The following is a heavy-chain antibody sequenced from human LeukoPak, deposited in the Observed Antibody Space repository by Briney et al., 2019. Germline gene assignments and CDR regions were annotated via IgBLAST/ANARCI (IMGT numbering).Heavy chain of an antibody. CDR3: ARAADYDSSGYYYDRNAFDI. V-gene: IGHV4-59*01. CDR2: IYYSGST. CDR1: GGSISSYY. Sequence: SETLSLTCTVSGGSISSYYWSWIRQPPEKGLEWIGYIYYSGSTNYNPSLKSRVTISVDTSKNQFSLKLSSVTAADTAVYYCARAADYDSSGYYYDRNAFDIWGQGTMVTVSS. D-gene: IGHD3-22*01. J-gene: IGHJ3*02.